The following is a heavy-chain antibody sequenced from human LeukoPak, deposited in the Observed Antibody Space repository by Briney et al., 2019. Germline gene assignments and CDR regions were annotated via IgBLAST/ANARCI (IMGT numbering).Heavy chain of an antibody. V-gene: IGHV3-30*04. CDR3: AKDGVTQWLAAYRRYYFDY. CDR1: AFTFSNFT. Sequence: GGSLRLSCAASAFTFSNFTMHWVRQAPGKGLEWVAVISYDGSNKYYADSVKGRFTISRDNSKNTLYLQMNSLRAEDTAVYYCAKDGVTQWLAAYRRYYFDYWGQGTLVTVSS. J-gene: IGHJ4*02. D-gene: IGHD6-19*01. CDR2: ISYDGSNK.